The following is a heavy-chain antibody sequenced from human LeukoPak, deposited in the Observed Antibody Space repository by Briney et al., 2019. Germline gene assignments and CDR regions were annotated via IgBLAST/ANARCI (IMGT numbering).Heavy chain of an antibody. Sequence: PGGSLRLSCAASGFSFSDYFMSWIRQAPGKGLEWVSYISSSGNTRYYADSVKGRFTISRDNAKNSLYLQMNSLRAEDTAVYYCARVRVTNWFDPWGQGTLATVSS. J-gene: IGHJ5*02. CDR1: GFSFSDYF. V-gene: IGHV3-11*01. CDR2: ISSSGNTR. CDR3: ARVRVTNWFDP. D-gene: IGHD2-21*02.